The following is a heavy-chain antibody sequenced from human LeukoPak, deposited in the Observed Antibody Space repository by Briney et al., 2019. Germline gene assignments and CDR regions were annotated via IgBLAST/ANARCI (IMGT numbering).Heavy chain of an antibody. CDR2: ISFDASNK. CDR3: AKDRGLDGDYVPFDY. V-gene: IGHV3-30*18. Sequence: GRSLRLSCAASGFTFSSYGMHWVRQAPGKGLEWVAVISFDASNKYYADSVKGRFTISRDNSKNTLYLQMNSLRAEDTAVYYCAKDRGLDGDYVPFDYWGQGTLVTVSS. CDR1: GFTFSSYG. D-gene: IGHD4-17*01. J-gene: IGHJ4*02.